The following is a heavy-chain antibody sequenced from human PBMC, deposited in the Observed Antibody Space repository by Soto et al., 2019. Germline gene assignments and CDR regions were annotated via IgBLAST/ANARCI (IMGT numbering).Heavy chain of an antibody. CDR2: MNPDSENT. CDR3: TRAQFEFGSYFGLDV. V-gene: IGHV1-8*01. Sequence: QVHLVQSGAEVKQPGASVRVSCKASGYTFTNYDINWVRQATGQGLEWMGWMNPDSENTGSPQKFQGRVTMTVNTSINTAYMELTSLRSEDTAVYYCTRAQFEFGSYFGLDVWGQGTTVTVSS. CDR1: GYTFTNYD. J-gene: IGHJ6*02. D-gene: IGHD3-10*01.